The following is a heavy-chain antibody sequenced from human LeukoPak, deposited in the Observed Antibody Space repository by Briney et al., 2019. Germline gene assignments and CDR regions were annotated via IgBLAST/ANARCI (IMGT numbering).Heavy chain of an antibody. CDR1: GFTFSDAW. Sequence: GGSLRLSCVGSGFTFSDAWMSWVRQAPGKGLEWVGRIKSKSDGGTIDYAAPVKGRFTISRDDSRNTLHLQMNSLKTEDTAVYYCTTRRQDGWWGQGTLVTVS. J-gene: IGHJ4*02. CDR3: TTRRQDGW. D-gene: IGHD2-15*01. CDR2: IKSKSDGGTI. V-gene: IGHV3-15*01.